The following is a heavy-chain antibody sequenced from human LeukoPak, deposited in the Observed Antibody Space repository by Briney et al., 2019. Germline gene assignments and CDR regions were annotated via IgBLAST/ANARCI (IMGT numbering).Heavy chain of an antibody. V-gene: IGHV3-48*01. J-gene: IGHJ5*02. CDR1: GFTFSSYS. CDR3: ARQVTTTWFDP. CDR2: ISSSSSSSSI. Sequence: PGGSLRLSCAASGFTFSSYSMNWVRQAPGKGLEWVSYISSSSSSSSIYYADSVKGRFTISRDNAKNSLYLQMNSLRAEDTAVYYCARQVTTTWFDPWGQGTLVTVSP. D-gene: IGHD4-17*01.